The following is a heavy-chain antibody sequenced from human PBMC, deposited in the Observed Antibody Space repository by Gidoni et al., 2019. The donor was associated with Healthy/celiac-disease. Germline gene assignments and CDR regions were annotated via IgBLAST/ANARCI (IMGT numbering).Heavy chain of an antibody. V-gene: IGHV3-30-3*01. CDR3: ARDRLSHFDY. CDR2: ISYDGSNK. J-gene: IGHJ4*02. D-gene: IGHD3-10*01. CDR1: GFTFSSYA. Sequence: QVQLVVSVGGVVQPGRSLRLSCAASGFTFSSYAMHWVRQAPGKGLEWVAVISYDGSNKYYADSVKGRFTISRDNSKNTLYLQMNSLRAEDTAVYYCARDRLSHFDYWGQGTLVTVSS.